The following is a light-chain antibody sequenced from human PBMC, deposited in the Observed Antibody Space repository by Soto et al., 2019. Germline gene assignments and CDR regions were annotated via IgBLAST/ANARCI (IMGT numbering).Light chain of an antibody. CDR2: GAS. CDR3: LHDYSFPYT. Sequence: AIPMTQFPSSLSASVGDRVTITCRASQGIRNDLGWYQQKSGRAPKLLIFGASTLQGGVPSRFSGSGSGTDFTLTISSLQPEDFATYYCLHDYSFPYTFGQGTKVEIK. J-gene: IGKJ2*01. V-gene: IGKV1-6*01. CDR1: QGIRND.